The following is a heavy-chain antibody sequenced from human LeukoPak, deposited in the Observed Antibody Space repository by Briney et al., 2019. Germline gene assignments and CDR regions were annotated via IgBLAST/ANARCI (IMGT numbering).Heavy chain of an antibody. Sequence: SETLSLTCTVSGGSISSYYWSWIREPPGKGLEWIGYIYYSGSTNYNPSLKSRVTISVDTSKNQFSLKLSSVTAADTAVYYCAREWAAAGFDPWGQGTLVTASS. CDR2: IYYSGST. V-gene: IGHV4-59*01. CDR1: GGSISSYY. D-gene: IGHD6-13*01. CDR3: AREWAAAGFDP. J-gene: IGHJ5*02.